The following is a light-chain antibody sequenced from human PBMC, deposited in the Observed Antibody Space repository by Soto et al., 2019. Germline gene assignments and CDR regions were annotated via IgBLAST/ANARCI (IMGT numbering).Light chain of an antibody. Sequence: QSALTQPPSASGSPGQSVTISCTGTSSDVGGNNYVSWYQQYPGKAPKLMIYEVTKRPSGVPDRFSGSMSGNTASLTVAGLQAEDEADYYCSSNDVSYSDVVFGGGTKVTVL. CDR2: EVT. CDR1: SSDVGGNNY. J-gene: IGLJ2*01. CDR3: SSNDVSYSDVV. V-gene: IGLV2-8*01.